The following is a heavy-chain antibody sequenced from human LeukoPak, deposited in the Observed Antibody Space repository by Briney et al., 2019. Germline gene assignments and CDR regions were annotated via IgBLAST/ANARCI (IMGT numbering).Heavy chain of an antibody. CDR2: ILKDGSNA. J-gene: IGHJ4*02. D-gene: IGHD2/OR15-2a*01. CDR1: AFTFDNFP. Sequence: GGSLRLSCTASAFTFDNFPMHWVRQAPGKGLDWVALILKDGSNAFYADSVKGRFTISRGNSGNTLFLQMNSLRAEDTGIYYCARDFHYFFDYCGQGTLVTVSS. CDR3: ARDFHYFFDY. V-gene: IGHV3-30-3*01.